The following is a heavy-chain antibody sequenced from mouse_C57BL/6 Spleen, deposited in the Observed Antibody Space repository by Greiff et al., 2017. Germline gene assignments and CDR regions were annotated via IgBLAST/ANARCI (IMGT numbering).Heavy chain of an antibody. CDR1: GYDFTNYL. D-gene: IGHD1-1*01. Sequence: QVQLQQSGAELVRPGTSVKVSCKASGYDFTNYLIEWVKQRPGQGLEWIGVINPGSGGTNYNEKFKGKAPLTADKSSSTAYMQLSSLTSEDSAVYVCARVGTTGFDYWGQGTTLTVSS. CDR3: ARVGTTGFDY. J-gene: IGHJ2*01. V-gene: IGHV1-54*01. CDR2: INPGSGGT.